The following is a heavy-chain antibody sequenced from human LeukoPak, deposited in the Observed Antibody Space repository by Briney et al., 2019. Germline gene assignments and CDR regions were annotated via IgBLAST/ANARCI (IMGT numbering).Heavy chain of an antibody. V-gene: IGHV3-20*04. CDR2: INWNGGST. D-gene: IGHD2-15*01. Sequence: PGGSLRLSCAASGFTFDDYGMSWVRQAPGKGLEWVSGINWNGGSTGYADSVKGRFTISRDNAKNSLYLQINSLRAEDTSLYYCARDCGGGTCQVRDYWGQGTLVTVSS. CDR1: GFTFDDYG. CDR3: ARDCGGGTCQVRDY. J-gene: IGHJ4*02.